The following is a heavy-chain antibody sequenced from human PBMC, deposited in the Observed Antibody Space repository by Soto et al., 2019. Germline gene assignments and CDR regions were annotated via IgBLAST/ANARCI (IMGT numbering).Heavy chain of an antibody. CDR2: LTGSGSAT. V-gene: IGHV3-23*01. CDR1: GFNFSFYA. D-gene: IGHD1-1*01. CDR3: AKGYRWNPGGPDY. J-gene: IGHJ4*02. Sequence: EVQLLESGGSLVQPGGSLRLSCAASGFNFSFYAMSWVRQAPGKGLEWVSGLTGSGSATYYAASVEGRFTISRDNSKNTLYLQMYSLRAEDTAIYYCAKGYRWNPGGPDYWGQGTPVTVSS.